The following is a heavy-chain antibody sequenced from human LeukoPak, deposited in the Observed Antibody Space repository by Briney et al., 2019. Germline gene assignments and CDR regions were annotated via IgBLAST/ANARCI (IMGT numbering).Heavy chain of an antibody. Sequence: SETLSLTCTVSGGSISSSSYYWSWIRQPPGKGLEWIGEMTHSGSTNYNPSLKSRVTISVDTSKNQFSLKLSSVTVADTAVYYCARRTFGGVIKYWGQGILVTVSS. V-gene: IGHV4-39*07. CDR2: MTHSGST. CDR1: GGSISSSSYY. J-gene: IGHJ4*02. CDR3: ARRTFGGVIKY. D-gene: IGHD3-16*02.